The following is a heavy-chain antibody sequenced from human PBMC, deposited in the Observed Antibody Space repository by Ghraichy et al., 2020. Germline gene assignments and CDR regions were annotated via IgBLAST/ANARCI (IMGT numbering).Heavy chain of an antibody. CDR3: ALGEHYSNYPNWFDP. D-gene: IGHD4-11*01. Sequence: SETLSLTCAVSGYAISRGFYWGWIRQPPGKGLEWIGNIYHRGSTYYNPSLKSRVTISVDTSKNQFSLKLSSVTAADTAMYYCALGEHYSNYPNWFDPWGQGTLVTVSS. CDR1: GYAISRGFY. V-gene: IGHV4-38-2*01. CDR2: IYHRGST. J-gene: IGHJ5*02.